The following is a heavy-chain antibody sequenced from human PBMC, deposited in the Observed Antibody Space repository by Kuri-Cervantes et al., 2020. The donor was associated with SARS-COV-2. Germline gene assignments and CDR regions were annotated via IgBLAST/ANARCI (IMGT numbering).Heavy chain of an antibody. J-gene: IGHJ4*02. CDR1: GYSFNDYY. V-gene: IGHV1-2*04. CDR2: INPNSGGT. Sequence: ASVKVSCKASGYSFNDYYIYWVRQAPGQGLEWMGWINPNSGGTNYAQKFQGWVTMTRDTSLSISYMELSRLTSDDTAVYYCARGEGSRGLMVVLGWGGAGLLDFWGQGTLVTVSS. D-gene: IGHD3-10*01. CDR3: ARGEGSRGLMVVLGWGGAGLLDF.